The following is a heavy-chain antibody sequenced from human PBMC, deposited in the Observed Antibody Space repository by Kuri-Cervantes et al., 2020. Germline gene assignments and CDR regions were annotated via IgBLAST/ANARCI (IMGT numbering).Heavy chain of an antibody. CDR1: GFTVSSNY. D-gene: IGHD2-21*02. Sequence: GESLKISCAASGFTVSSNYMSWVRQAPGKGLEWVSAISVSGGSTYYADSVKGRFTISRDNSKNTLYLQMNSLRAEDTAVYYCAKEALAYCGGDCYSPLDYWGQGTLVTVSS. V-gene: IGHV3-23*01. CDR3: AKEALAYCGGDCYSPLDY. CDR2: ISVSGGST. J-gene: IGHJ4*02.